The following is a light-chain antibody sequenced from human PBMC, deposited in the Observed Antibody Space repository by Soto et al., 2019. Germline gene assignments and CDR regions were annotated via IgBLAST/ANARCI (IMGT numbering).Light chain of an antibody. CDR2: AAS. V-gene: IGKV3-15*01. Sequence: EILMTQSPATLSVSPGEGATLSCRASQNVVTNLAWYQQQPGQAPRLLIYAASTRATGVPARFSGSGSGTDFTLTISRLAPEDFAVYYCQQHGYLPYTFAQGTK. CDR1: QNVVTN. J-gene: IGKJ2*01. CDR3: QQHGYLPYT.